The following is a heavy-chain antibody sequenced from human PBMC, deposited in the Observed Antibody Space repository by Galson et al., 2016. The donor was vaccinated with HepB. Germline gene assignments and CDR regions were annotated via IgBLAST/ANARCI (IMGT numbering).Heavy chain of an antibody. V-gene: IGHV4-4*02. D-gene: IGHD2-8*01. Sequence: ETLSLTCDVSGGSISSNYWWGWVRQSPEKGFEWIGEIYETGTANYNPPFTRRATISVDKSKNQISLRLDSVTAADTAVYYCTRGNLGTYAAMAFDYWGQGSLVTVSS. CDR1: GGSISSNYW. J-gene: IGHJ4*02. CDR2: IYETGTA. CDR3: TRGNLGTYAAMAFDY.